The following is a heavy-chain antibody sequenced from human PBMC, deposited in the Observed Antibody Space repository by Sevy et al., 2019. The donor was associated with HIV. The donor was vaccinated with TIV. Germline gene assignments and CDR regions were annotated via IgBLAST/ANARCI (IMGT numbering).Heavy chain of an antibody. CDR2: IYYSWST. D-gene: IGHD3-3*01. CDR3: AREGLRFLEPDAFDI. Sequence: SETLSLTCTVSGGSVSSGSYYWSWIRQPPGKGLEWIGYIYYSWSTNYDPSLKSRVTISVDTSKNQFSLKLSSVTAADTAVYYCAREGLRFLEPDAFDIWGQGTMVTVSS. J-gene: IGHJ3*02. CDR1: GGSVSSGSYY. V-gene: IGHV4-61*01.